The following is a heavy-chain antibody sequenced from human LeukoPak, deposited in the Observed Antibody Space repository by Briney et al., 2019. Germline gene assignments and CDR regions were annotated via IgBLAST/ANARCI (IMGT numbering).Heavy chain of an antibody. V-gene: IGHV1-8*01. CDR3: VRSPYQLLSFYYYGMDV. CDR2: MNPNSGNT. Sequence: GASVKVSCKASGYTFTSYDINWVRQATGQGLEWMGWMNPNSGNTGYAQKFQGRVTMTRNTSISTAYMELSSLRSEDTAVYYCVRSPYQLLSFYYYGMDVWGQGTTVTVSS. D-gene: IGHD2-2*01. CDR1: GYTFTSYD. J-gene: IGHJ6*02.